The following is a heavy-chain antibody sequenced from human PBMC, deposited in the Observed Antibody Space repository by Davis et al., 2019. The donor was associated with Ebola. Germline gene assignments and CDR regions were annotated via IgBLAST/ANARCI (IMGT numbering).Heavy chain of an antibody. J-gene: IGHJ5*02. CDR3: AKGGYYDYLRSETGVGNWFDP. Sequence: GESLKISCAGSGVTFRSYAMNWVRQAPGKGLEWVSGVSGSGDSTYYADSVKGRFTISRDNSKNTLYLQMNGLRDEDTAVYYCAKGGYYDYLRSETGVGNWFDPWGQGTLVTVSS. CDR1: GVTFRSYA. V-gene: IGHV3-23*01. D-gene: IGHD3-16*01. CDR2: VSGSGDST.